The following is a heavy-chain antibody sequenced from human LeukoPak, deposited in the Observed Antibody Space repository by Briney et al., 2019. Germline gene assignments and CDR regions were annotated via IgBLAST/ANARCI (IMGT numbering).Heavy chain of an antibody. V-gene: IGHV4-39*07. CDR3: ARARRQPNDLYYYYYYMDV. CDR1: GASISSGSNY. CDR2: IYSSGST. D-gene: IGHD1-1*01. Sequence: SETLSLTCSVSGASISSGSNYWGWIRQPPGKTLEWIGSIYSSGSTYYNPSLKSRVIIIIDTPKNHFSLTLSSVTAADTAVYYCARARRQPNDLYYYYYYMDVWGKGTTVTVSS. J-gene: IGHJ6*03.